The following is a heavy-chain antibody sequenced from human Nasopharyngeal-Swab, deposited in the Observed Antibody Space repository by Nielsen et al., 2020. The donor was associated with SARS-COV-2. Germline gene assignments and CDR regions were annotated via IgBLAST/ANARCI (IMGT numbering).Heavy chain of an antibody. CDR2: IKQDGSEK. CDR1: GFTFSSYW. CDR3: ARVEWSGVWCGELPTAEYFQH. V-gene: IGHV3-7*03. Sequence: GESLKISCAASGFTFSSYWMSWVRQAPGKGLEWVANIKQDGSEKYYVDSVKGRFTISRDNAKNSLYLQMNSLRAEDTAVYYCARVEWSGVWCGELPTAEYFQHWGQGTLVTVSS. D-gene: IGHD3-10*01. J-gene: IGHJ1*01.